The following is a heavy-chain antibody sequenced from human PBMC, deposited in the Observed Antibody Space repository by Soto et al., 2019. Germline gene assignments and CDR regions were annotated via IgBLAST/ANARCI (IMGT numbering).Heavy chain of an antibody. CDR1: GGTFSSYA. Sequence: SVKVSCKASGGTFSSYAISWVRQAPGQGLEWMGGIIPIFGTANYAQKFQGRVTITADESTSTAYMELSSLRSEDTAVYYCARDRQQLATYYYYGMDVWGQGTTVTVSS. V-gene: IGHV1-69*13. CDR2: IIPIFGTA. CDR3: ARDRQQLATYYYYGMDV. J-gene: IGHJ6*02. D-gene: IGHD6-13*01.